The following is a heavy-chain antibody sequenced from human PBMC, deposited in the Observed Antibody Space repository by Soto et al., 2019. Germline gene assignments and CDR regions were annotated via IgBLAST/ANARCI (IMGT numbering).Heavy chain of an antibody. CDR2: IYYHGSS. CDR3: ARHSSSWPIFDY. D-gene: IGHD6-13*01. Sequence: QVQLQESGPGLVKPSETLSLTCTVSGGSIGNSYWSWIRQSPGKGLEGIGYIYYHGSSNYNPSLTRRXXIXVXXYNNQFSLNLSSVPAADTAVYYCARHSSSWPIFDYWGQGTLVIVSS. J-gene: IGHJ4*02. V-gene: IGHV4-59*08. CDR1: GGSIGNSY.